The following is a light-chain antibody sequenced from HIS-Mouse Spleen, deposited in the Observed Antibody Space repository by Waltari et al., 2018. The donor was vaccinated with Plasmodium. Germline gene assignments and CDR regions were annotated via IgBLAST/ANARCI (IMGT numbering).Light chain of an antibody. CDR3: QVWDSSSDHYV. CDR1: NIGSKS. Sequence: SYVLTQPPSVSVAPGQTARITCGGNNIGSKSVHWYQQKPGQAPVLVVYEDIDRPSGIPERFSGSNSGNTATLTISRVEAGDEADYYCQVWDSSSDHYVFGTGTKVTVL. CDR2: EDI. J-gene: IGLJ1*01. V-gene: IGLV3-21*02.